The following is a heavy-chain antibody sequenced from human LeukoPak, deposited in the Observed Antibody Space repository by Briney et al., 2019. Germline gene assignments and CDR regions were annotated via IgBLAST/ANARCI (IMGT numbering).Heavy chain of an antibody. CDR3: ARGQQIGWYGSSAVWFDP. V-gene: IGHV4-59*01. CDR1: GASISSYY. Sequence: SETLSLTCTVSGASISSYYWSWIRQPPGKGLEWIDSGSTNYNPSLKSRVTISVDTSKNQFSLNLRSVTAADTAVYYCARGQQIGWYGSSAVWFDPWGQGTLVTVSS. CDR2: SGST. J-gene: IGHJ5*02. D-gene: IGHD6-19*01.